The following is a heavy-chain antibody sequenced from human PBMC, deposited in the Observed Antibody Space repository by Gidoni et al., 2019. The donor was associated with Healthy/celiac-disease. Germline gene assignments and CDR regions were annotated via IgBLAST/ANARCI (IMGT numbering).Heavy chain of an antibody. CDR1: GFTFSSYA. D-gene: IGHD3-16*01. Sequence: EVQLLESGGGLVQPGGSLRLSCAASGFTFSSYAMSWVRQAPGKGLEWVSAISGSGGSTISRDNSKNTLYLQMNSLRAEDTAVYYCAKGNPFPALVLGVDDYWGQGTLVTVSS. V-gene: IGHV3-23*01. CDR2: ISGSGG. CDR3: AKGNPFPALVLGVDDY. J-gene: IGHJ4*02.